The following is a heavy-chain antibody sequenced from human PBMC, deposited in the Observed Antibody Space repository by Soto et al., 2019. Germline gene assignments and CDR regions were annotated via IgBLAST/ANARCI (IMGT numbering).Heavy chain of an antibody. V-gene: IGHV4-34*01. CDR2: INQSGST. J-gene: IGHJ4*02. D-gene: IGHD3-16*01. CDR1: GGSFSGYY. Sequence: SETLSLTCAVYGGSFSGYYWSWLRQPPGKGLEWIGEINQSGSTNYNPSLKSRVTISIDTSKNQFSLKVSSVIAADTAVYYCARGLNYVVYWGQGTLVTVSS. CDR3: ARGLNYVVY.